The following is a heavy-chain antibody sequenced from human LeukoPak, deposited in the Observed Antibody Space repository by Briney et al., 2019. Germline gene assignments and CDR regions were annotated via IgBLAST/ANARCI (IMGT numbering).Heavy chain of an antibody. J-gene: IGHJ2*01. Sequence: ASVKVSCKASGYTFTGYYVHWVRQAPGQGLEWMGWINPNSGGTNYAQKFQGWVTMTRDTSISTAYMELSRLRSDDTAVYYCARESPSHIVVVTPQDWYFDLWGRGTLVTVSS. V-gene: IGHV1-2*04. CDR3: ARESPSHIVVVTPQDWYFDL. CDR1: GYTFTGYY. CDR2: INPNSGGT. D-gene: IGHD2-21*02.